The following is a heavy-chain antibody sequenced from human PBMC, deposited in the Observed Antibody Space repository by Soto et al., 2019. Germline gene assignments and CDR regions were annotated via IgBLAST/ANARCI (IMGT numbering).Heavy chain of an antibody. CDR1: GFTFTSSA. CDR2: IVVGSGNT. J-gene: IGHJ3*02. V-gene: IGHV1-58*02. Sequence: SVKVSCKASGFTFTSSAMQWVRQARGQRLEWIGWIVVGSGNTNYAQKFQERVTITRDMSTSTAYVELSSLRSEDTAVYYCAAPSGSYTNDAFDIWGQGTMVTVSS. CDR3: AAPSGSYTNDAFDI. D-gene: IGHD1-26*01.